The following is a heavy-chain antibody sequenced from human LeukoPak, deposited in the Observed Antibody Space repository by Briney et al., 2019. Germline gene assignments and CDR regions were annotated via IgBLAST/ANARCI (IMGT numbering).Heavy chain of an antibody. V-gene: IGHV1-69*13. CDR2: IIPIFGTA. J-gene: IGHJ4*02. CDR3: ARDWVSGSRLDY. D-gene: IGHD5-12*01. Sequence: ASVKVSCKASGGTFSSYAISWVRQAPGQGLEWMGGIIPIFGTANYAQKFQGRVTITADESTSTAYMELSSLRSEDTAVYYCARDWVSGSRLDYWGQGTLVTVSS. CDR1: GGTFSSYA.